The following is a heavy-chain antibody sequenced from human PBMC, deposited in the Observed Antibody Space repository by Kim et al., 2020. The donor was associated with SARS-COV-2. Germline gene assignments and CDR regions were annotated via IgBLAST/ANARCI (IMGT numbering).Heavy chain of an antibody. Sequence: GGSLRLSCAAFEFIVSSNYMSWVRQAPGKGLEWLSAIYTGGITYYADSVKGRFTISRDDSKNKLYLQMNSLRPDDTAMYYCARDPRRDILSDAFDIWGQGTMVTVSS. CDR3: ARDPRRDILSDAFDI. D-gene: IGHD2-8*02. V-gene: IGHV3-53*05. CDR1: EFIVSSNY. CDR2: IYTGGIT. J-gene: IGHJ3*02.